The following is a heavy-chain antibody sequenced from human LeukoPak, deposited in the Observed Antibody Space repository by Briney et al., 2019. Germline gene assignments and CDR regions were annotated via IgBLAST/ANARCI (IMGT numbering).Heavy chain of an antibody. CDR3: ASEEKYSGYGGYFDY. CDR2: IYTSGST. D-gene: IGHD5-12*01. J-gene: IGHJ4*02. Sequence: SETLSLTCTVSGGSISSYYWSWIRQPAGRGLEWIGRIYTSGSTNYNPSLKSRVTMSVDTSKNQFSLKLSSVTAADTAVYYCASEEKYSGYGGYFDYWGQGTLVTVSS. CDR1: GGSISSYY. V-gene: IGHV4-4*07.